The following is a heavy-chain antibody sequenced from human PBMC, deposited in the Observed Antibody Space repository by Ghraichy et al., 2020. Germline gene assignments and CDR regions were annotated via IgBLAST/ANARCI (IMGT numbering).Heavy chain of an antibody. J-gene: IGHJ6*02. CDR2: INPSGGST. Sequence: ASVKVSCKTSGYTFTSYYMHWVRQAPGQGLEWMGIINPSGGSTSYAQKFQGRVTMTRDTSTSTVYMELSSLRSEDTAVYYCARYGDSSSSSYYYYYGMDVWGQGTTVTVSS. CDR1: GYTFTSYY. CDR3: ARYGDSSSSSYYYYYGMDV. V-gene: IGHV1-46*01. D-gene: IGHD6-6*01.